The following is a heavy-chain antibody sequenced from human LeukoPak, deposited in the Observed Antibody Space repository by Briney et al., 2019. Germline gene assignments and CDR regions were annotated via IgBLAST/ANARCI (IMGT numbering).Heavy chain of an antibody. J-gene: IGHJ6*02. CDR2: ISYHGNNK. CDR3: VRDKGCSGGSCSSASYYYGMDV. CDR1: GFTFSSYT. Sequence: GGSLRLSCAASGFTFSSYTMHWVRQAPGKGLVWVAVISYHGNNKYYADSVKGRFTISRDNSKNTLYLQMNGLRAEDTAVYYCVRDKGCSGGSCSSASYYYGMDVWGQGTTVTVSS. V-gene: IGHV3-30-3*01. D-gene: IGHD2-15*01.